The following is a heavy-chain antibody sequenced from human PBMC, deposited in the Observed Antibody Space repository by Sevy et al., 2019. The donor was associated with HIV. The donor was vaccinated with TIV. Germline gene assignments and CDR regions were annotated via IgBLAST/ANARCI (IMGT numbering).Heavy chain of an antibody. D-gene: IGHD2-21*02. J-gene: IGHJ4*02. Sequence: GGYLRLSCAASGFTFSNFGMHWVRQAAGKGLEWVAAIFSDGTTKYYGDSVKGRLTISRDNSKNTLYLQMSRLTGEDTAVYYCSRESGSDWYVDHWGQGTLVTVSS. CDR1: GFTFSNFG. CDR3: SRESGSDWYVDH. CDR2: IFSDGTTK. V-gene: IGHV3-33*01.